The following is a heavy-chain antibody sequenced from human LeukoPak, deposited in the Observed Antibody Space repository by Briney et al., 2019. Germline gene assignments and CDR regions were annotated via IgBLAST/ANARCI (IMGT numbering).Heavy chain of an antibody. V-gene: IGHV3-7*01. D-gene: IGHD2-15*01. CDR3: ARAVRRFYESCSDY. CDR2: INEGGSEK. CDR1: GFTFSNYW. Sequence: GGSLRLSCAASGFTFSNYWMTWVRQAPGKGLEWVANINEGGSEKYYVDSVEGRFTISRDSAQNSLYLQMNGLRAEDTAIYYCARAVRRFYESCSDYWGQGTLVTVSS. J-gene: IGHJ4*02.